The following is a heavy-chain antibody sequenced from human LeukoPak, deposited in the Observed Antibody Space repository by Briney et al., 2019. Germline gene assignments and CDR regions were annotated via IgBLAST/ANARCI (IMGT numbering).Heavy chain of an antibody. CDR2: IYYSGST. Sequence: SETLSLTCTVSGGSISSYYWSWIRQPPGKGLEWIGYIYYSGSTNYNPSLKSRVTISVDTSKNQFSLKLSSVTAADTAVYYCAREDIVVVTATLDAFDIWGQGTMVTVSS. V-gene: IGHV4-59*12. CDR1: GGSISSYY. CDR3: AREDIVVVTATLDAFDI. J-gene: IGHJ3*02. D-gene: IGHD2-21*02.